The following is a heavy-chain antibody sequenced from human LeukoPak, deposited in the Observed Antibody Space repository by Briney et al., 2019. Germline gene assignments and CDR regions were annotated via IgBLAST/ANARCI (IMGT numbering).Heavy chain of an antibody. D-gene: IGHD3-10*01. Sequence: PSETLSLTCTVSGGSINSGGYYWSWIRQHPGKGLEWIGYIYYTGSTYYNPSLKSRVTISVDTSKNQFSLKLTSVTAAETAVYYCARVFYGSGKRFVDFWGQGTLVTVSS. CDR1: GGSINSGGYY. CDR2: IYYTGST. V-gene: IGHV4-31*03. CDR3: ARVFYGSGKRFVDF. J-gene: IGHJ4*02.